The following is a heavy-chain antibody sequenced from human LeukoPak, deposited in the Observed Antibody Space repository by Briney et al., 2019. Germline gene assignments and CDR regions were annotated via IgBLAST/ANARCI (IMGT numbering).Heavy chain of an antibody. D-gene: IGHD3-9*01. CDR1: GYTFTSYD. J-gene: IGHJ4*02. V-gene: IGHV1-69*13. CDR3: ARSDILTGYYSGYFDY. Sequence: SVKVSCKASGYTFTSYDINWVRQAPGQGLEWMGGIIPIFGTANYAQKFQGRVTITADESTSTAYMELSSLRSEDTAVYYCARSDILTGYYSGYFDYWGQGTLVTVSS. CDR2: IIPIFGTA.